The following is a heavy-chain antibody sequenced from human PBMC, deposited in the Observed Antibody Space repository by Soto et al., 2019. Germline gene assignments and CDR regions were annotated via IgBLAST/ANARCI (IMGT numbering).Heavy chain of an antibody. CDR2: IIAIFGTA. J-gene: IGHJ5*02. V-gene: IGHV1-69*12. Sequence: QVQLVQSGAEVKKPGSSVKVSCKASGGAFSIYGISWVRQDPGQGLEWMGGIIAIFGTANYAQKFQGRVTITADESTSTEYLELSSLRSEDTAVSYCARELWRDAAGVSTSSYYNFFDPWGPGTLFTASS. CDR3: ARELWRDAAGVSTSSYYNFFDP. D-gene: IGHD2-2*01. CDR1: GGAFSIYG.